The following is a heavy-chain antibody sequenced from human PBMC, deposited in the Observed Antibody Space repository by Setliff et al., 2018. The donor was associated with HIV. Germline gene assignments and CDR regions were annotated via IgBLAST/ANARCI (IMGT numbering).Heavy chain of an antibody. D-gene: IGHD2-2*01. J-gene: IGHJ4*02. Sequence: GGSLRLSCAASGFTFSNYVMTWVRQAPGKGLEWVAVISNDGNLIFYADSMKGRFTISRDNSKNTVYLQVNSLRAEDTAFYHCVKGDCTSSSCELEYWGQGTLVTVSP. CDR1: GFTFSNYV. CDR3: VKGDCTSSSCELEY. V-gene: IGHV3-30*18. CDR2: ISNDGNLI.